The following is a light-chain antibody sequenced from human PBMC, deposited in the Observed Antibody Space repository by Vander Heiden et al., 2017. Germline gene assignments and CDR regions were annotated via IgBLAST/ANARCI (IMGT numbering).Light chain of an antibody. J-gene: IGLJ3*02. V-gene: IGLV1-40*01. CDR3: QSYDSSLSAWV. CDR2: VKK. CDR1: STNIGAGYD. Sequence: QSVLTQPPSVSGTPGQRITVSCTGSSTNIGAGYDVHWYPQLPGTAPNHLIFVKKNRPSGVPDRFSGSKSGTSASLAITGLQAEDVADYYCQSYDSSLSAWVFGGGTRLIVV.